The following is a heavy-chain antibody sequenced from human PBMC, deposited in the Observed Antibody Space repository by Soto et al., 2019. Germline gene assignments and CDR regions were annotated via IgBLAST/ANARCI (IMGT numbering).Heavy chain of an antibody. D-gene: IGHD6-6*01. J-gene: IGHJ4*02. Sequence: EVQLVESGGGLVQPGGSLRLSCAASGFIFSSDWMHWVRQAPGGGLVWVSRINTDGSGTTSADSVKGRFTISGDNSKDTLYLQMNSLRAEDTAVYYCARDRPGEQHYFDFWGQGSLVTVSS. CDR3: ARDRPGEQHYFDF. V-gene: IGHV3-74*01. CDR2: INTDGSGT. CDR1: GFIFSSDW.